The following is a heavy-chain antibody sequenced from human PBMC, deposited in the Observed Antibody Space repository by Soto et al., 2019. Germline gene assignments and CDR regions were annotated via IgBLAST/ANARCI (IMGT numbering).Heavy chain of an antibody. CDR3: ARRRAVAGEIDY. CDR2: IYYSGST. Sequence: SETLSLTCTVSGGSISSYYWSWIRQPPGKGLEWIGYIYYSGSTNYNPSLKSRVTISVDTSKNQFSLKLSSVTAADTAVYYCARRRAVAGEIDYWGQGTLVTVSS. V-gene: IGHV4-59*01. CDR1: GGSISSYY. D-gene: IGHD6-19*01. J-gene: IGHJ4*02.